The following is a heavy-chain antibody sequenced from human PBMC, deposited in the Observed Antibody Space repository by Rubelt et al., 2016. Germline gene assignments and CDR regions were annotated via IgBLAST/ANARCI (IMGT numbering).Heavy chain of an antibody. D-gene: IGHD3-10*01. CDR3: AAGFGALRYAFDI. CDR1: GFSLSTSGMC. J-gene: IGHJ3*02. Sequence: QVTLRESGPALVKPTQTLTLTCTFSGFSLSTSGMCVSWIRQPPGKALEWLALIDWDDDKYYCSSLNTSLTISKDTSKTQVVLTMTNMDPVDTATYYCAAGFGALRYAFDIWGQGTMVTVSS. V-gene: IGHV2-70*01. CDR2: IDWDDDK.